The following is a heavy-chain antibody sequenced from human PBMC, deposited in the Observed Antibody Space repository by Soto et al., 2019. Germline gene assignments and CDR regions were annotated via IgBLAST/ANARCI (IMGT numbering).Heavy chain of an antibody. CDR2: IDPSDSYT. D-gene: IGHD3-3*01. V-gene: IGHV5-10-1*01. J-gene: IGHJ6*02. Sequence: GESLKISCKGSGYSFTSYWISWVRQMPGKGLEWMGRIDPSDSYTNYSPSFQGHVTISADKSISTAYLQWSSLKASDTAMYYCAKHLWSGYDYYYYYGMDVWGQGTTVTVSS. CDR1: GYSFTSYW. CDR3: AKHLWSGYDYYYYYGMDV.